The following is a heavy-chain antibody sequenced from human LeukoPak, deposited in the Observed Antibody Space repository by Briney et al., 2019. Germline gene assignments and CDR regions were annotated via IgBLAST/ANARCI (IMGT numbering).Heavy chain of an antibody. CDR1: GFSISNGYY. V-gene: IGHV4-61*01. J-gene: IGHJ2*01. CDR2: VYYSGST. D-gene: IGHD2-21*01. CDR3: AREANSPTARYWYFDL. Sequence: SETLSLTCSVSGFSISNGYYWSWMRQSPGKGLEWIGYVYYSGSTNYNPALKSRVTISLDTSKNQFSLKLSSVTAADTAVYYCAREANSPTARYWYFDLWGRGTQVTVSS.